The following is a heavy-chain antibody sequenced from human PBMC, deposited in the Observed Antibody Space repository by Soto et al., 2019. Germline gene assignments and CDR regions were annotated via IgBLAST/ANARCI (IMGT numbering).Heavy chain of an antibody. CDR1: GGTFSTSS. Sequence: QVQLVQSGAEVKKPGSSVKVSCKASGGTFSTSSINWVRQAPGQRPEWMGNILPIFGTADYAQKFQDRVTITAAKSTNTASMELRSLFSADTAVYYCASGHEYGGNSEAFDIWGQGTVVTVSS. CDR2: ILPIFGTA. V-gene: IGHV1-69*14. CDR3: ASGHEYGGNSEAFDI. D-gene: IGHD4-17*01. J-gene: IGHJ3*02.